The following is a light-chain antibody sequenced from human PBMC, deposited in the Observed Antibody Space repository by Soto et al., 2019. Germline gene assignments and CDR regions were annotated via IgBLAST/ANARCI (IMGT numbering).Light chain of an antibody. Sequence: EIGLTQSPGTRSVSPGERATLSCRAGQSVISSYVAWYQHKPGQTPSFLIYDTSTRATGVPARFSGSRSGTEFTLTISSLEPEDFAVYYCQQKNDWPTFGQGTRLEIK. CDR2: DTS. CDR3: QQKNDWPT. V-gene: IGKV3-20*01. J-gene: IGKJ5*01. CDR1: QSVISSY.